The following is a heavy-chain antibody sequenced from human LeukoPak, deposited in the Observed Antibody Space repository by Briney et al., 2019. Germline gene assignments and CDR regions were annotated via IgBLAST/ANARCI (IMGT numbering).Heavy chain of an antibody. CDR1: GYTFTSYD. CDR2: MNPNSGNT. Sequence: ASVKVSCKSSGYTFTSYDINWVRHASGQGLEWMGWMNPNSGNTGYAQKFQGRVTITRNTSISTAYMELSSLRSDDPAVYYCARSLVAPEHNWFDPWGQGTLVTVSS. D-gene: IGHD2-15*01. J-gene: IGHJ5*02. V-gene: IGHV1-8*03. CDR3: ARSLVAPEHNWFDP.